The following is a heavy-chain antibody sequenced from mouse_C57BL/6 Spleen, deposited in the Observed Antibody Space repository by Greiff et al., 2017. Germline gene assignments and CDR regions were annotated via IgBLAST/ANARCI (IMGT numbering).Heavy chain of an antibody. CDR2: INPSTGGT. CDR3: ASLDYYGSSSDY. J-gene: IGHJ2*01. Sequence: EVQLQQPGPELVKPGASVKISCKASGYSFTGYYMNWVKQSPEKSLEWIGEINPSTGGTTYNQKFKAKATLTVDKSSSTAYMQLKSLTSEDSAVDYYASLDYYGSSSDYWGQGTTLTVSS. D-gene: IGHD1-1*01. V-gene: IGHV1-42*01. CDR1: GYSFTGYY.